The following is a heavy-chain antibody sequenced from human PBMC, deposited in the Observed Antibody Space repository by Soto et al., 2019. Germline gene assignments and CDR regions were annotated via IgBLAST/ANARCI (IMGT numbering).Heavy chain of an antibody. J-gene: IGHJ4*02. CDR1: GYTFTSYG. CDR2: ISAYNGNT. Sequence: QVQLVQSGAEVKKPGASVKVSCKASGYTFTSYGISWGRQAPGQMLEWMGWISAYNGNTNDAQKLQGRVTMTTDTSTSTAYMELRSLRSDDTAVYYCARSIRDFTAPRTHLINWGQGTLVTVSS. D-gene: IGHD3-10*01. CDR3: ARSIRDFTAPRTHLIN. V-gene: IGHV1-18*01.